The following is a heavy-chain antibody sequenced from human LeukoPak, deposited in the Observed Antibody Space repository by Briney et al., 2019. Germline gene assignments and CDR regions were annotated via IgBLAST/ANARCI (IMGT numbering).Heavy chain of an antibody. D-gene: IGHD5-18*01. CDR2: IYSGGST. CDR3: ARDPDGYRQGHHFDY. J-gene: IGHJ4*02. CDR1: GFTVSSNY. V-gene: IGHV3-66*01. Sequence: PGGSLRLSCAASGFTVSSNYMSWVRQAPGKGLERVSVIYSGGSTYYADSVKGRFTISRDNSKNTLYLQMNSLKAEDTAVYYCARDPDGYRQGHHFDYWGQGTLVTVSS.